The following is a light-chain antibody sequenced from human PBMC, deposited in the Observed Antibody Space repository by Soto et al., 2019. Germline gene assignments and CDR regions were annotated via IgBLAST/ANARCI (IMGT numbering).Light chain of an antibody. V-gene: IGLV2-14*03. Sequence: QSVLTQPASVSGSPGQSITISCTGTSSDIGDSNYVSWFQQHPGKAPKLVIYDVSNRPSGVSNRFSGSKSANTASLTISGLQAEVEADYYCSSFISSSTSYVFGTGTKVTVL. J-gene: IGLJ1*01. CDR3: SSFISSSTSYV. CDR2: DVS. CDR1: SSDIGDSNY.